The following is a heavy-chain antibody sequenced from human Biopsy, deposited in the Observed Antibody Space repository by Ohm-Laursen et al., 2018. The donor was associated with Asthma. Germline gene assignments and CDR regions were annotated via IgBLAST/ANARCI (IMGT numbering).Heavy chain of an antibody. CDR3: AKITTDRQKANNWFDP. J-gene: IGHJ5*02. Sequence: GSLRLSCAASGFAFINSSMTWVRQAPGKGLEWVSSISARGVRTFYADSVKGRFTVSRDSPRNTLYLQLSTLRVEDTAVYFCAKITTDRQKANNWFDPWGQGTLVTVSS. CDR1: GFAFINSS. V-gene: IGHV3-23*01. D-gene: IGHD3-22*01. CDR2: ISARGVRT.